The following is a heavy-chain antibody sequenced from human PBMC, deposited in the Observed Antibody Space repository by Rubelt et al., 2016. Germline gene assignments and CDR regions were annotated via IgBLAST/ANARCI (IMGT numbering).Heavy chain of an antibody. J-gene: IGHJ4*02. V-gene: IGHV3-23*01. CDR3: ARDDVDTAMVTLDY. Sequence: AASGFTFSSYAMSWVRQAPGKGLEWVSAISGSGGSTYYADSVKGRFTISRDNSKNTLYLQMNSLRAEDTAVYYCARDDVDTAMVTLDYWGQGTLVTVSS. CDR1: GFTFSSYA. CDR2: ISGSGGST. D-gene: IGHD5-18*01.